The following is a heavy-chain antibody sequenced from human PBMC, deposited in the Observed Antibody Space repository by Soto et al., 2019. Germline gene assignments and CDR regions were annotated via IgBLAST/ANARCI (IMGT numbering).Heavy chain of an antibody. D-gene: IGHD6-19*01. CDR2: INAGIGNT. CDR1: GYTFTSYA. V-gene: IGHV1-3*01. CDR3: ARVRYTSAWCSNPRFYDL. J-gene: IGHJ5*02. Sequence: GASVKVSCKASGYTFTSYAIHWVRQAPGQRLEWMGWINAGIGNTKYSQKFQDRVNITWDTSASTVYLELSSLRSEDTAVFYCARVRYTSAWCSNPRFYDLWGQGTLVTVSS.